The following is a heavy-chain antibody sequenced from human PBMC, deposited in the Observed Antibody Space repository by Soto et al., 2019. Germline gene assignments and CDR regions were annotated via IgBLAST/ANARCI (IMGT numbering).Heavy chain of an antibody. J-gene: IGHJ4*02. D-gene: IGHD1-26*01. CDR1: GGSISSSSYY. CDR2: IYYSGST. Sequence: QLQLQESGPGLVKPSETLSLTCTVSGGSISSSSYYWGWIRQPPGKGLEWIGRIYYSGSTYYNPSPNSRLTISVDTAKDQFALRLSSVTAADTAVYYCARLGGYFDYWGPGTLVTVSS. CDR3: ARLGGYFDY. V-gene: IGHV4-39*01.